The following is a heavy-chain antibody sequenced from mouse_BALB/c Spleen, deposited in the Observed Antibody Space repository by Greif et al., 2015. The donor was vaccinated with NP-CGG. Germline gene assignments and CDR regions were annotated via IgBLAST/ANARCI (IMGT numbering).Heavy chain of an antibody. J-gene: IGHJ4*01. CDR3: ARRSRGIMDY. Sequence: EVHLVESGGGLVQPGGSLNLSCAASGFDFSRYWMSWARQAPGKGQEWIGEINPGSSTINYTPSLKDKFIISRDNAKNTLYLQMSKVRSEDTALYYCARRSRGIMDYWGQGTSVTVSS. CDR1: GFDFSRYW. D-gene: IGHD1-1*01. CDR2: INPGSSTI. V-gene: IGHV4-2*02.